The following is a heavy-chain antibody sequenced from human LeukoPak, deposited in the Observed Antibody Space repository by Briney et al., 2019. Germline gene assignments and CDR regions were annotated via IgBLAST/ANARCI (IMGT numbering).Heavy chain of an antibody. V-gene: IGHV3-49*04. CDR1: GFIFGDHA. J-gene: IGHJ6*02. D-gene: IGHD3-10*01. Sequence: GGSLRLSCAAYGFIFGDHAMSWVRQAPGKGLEWVGFIRSKAYGATTEYAASVEGRFTISRDDSKGIAYLQMNSLETVDTAVYYCARGPILLWIHNGMDVWGPGTTVTVS. CDR2: IRSKAYGATT. CDR3: ARGPILLWIHNGMDV.